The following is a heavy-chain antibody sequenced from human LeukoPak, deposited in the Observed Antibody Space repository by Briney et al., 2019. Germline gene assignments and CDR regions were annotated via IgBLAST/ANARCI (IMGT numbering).Heavy chain of an antibody. D-gene: IGHD3-22*01. CDR3: AKDSRNYYDSSGYYYDAFDI. Sequence: GGSLRLSCTASGFTFGDYAMSWFRQAPGKGLEWVSAISGSGGSTYYADSVKGRFTISRDNSKNTLYLQMNSLRAEDTAVYYCAKDSRNYYDSSGYYYDAFDIWGQGTMVTVSS. CDR2: ISGSGGST. CDR1: GFTFGDYA. V-gene: IGHV3-23*01. J-gene: IGHJ3*02.